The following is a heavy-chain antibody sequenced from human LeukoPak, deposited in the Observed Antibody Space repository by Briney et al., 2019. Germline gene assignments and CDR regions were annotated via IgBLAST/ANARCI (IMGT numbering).Heavy chain of an antibody. V-gene: IGHV3-23*01. Sequence: GGSLRLSCAASGFTFNSYSMNWVRQAPGKGLEWVSGISPSGDITYYADSVKGRFTISRDNSKNTLYLEVISLTAEDTALYYCAKEGEIAVAGSLDYWGQGTLVTVSS. CDR3: AKEGEIAVAGSLDY. J-gene: IGHJ4*02. D-gene: IGHD6-19*01. CDR1: GFTFNSYS. CDR2: ISPSGDIT.